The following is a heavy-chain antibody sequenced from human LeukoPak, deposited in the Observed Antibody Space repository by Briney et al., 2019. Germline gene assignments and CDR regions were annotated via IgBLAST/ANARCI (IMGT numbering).Heavy chain of an antibody. CDR2: ISSSSSTI. D-gene: IGHD3-22*01. CDR1: GFTFSRYS. J-gene: IGHJ4*02. V-gene: IGHV3-48*01. CDR3: ARDWYYYDSSGSGVGYYFDY. Sequence: GGSLRLSCAASGFTFSRYSMDWVREAPGKGLEGVSYISSSSSTIYYTDSVKGRFTISRDNTKNSLYPQMNTMRPEDTAVYYCARDWYYYDSSGSGVGYYFDYWGQGTLVTVSS.